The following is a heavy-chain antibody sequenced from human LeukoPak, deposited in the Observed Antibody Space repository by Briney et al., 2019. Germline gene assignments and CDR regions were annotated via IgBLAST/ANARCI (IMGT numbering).Heavy chain of an antibody. CDR3: AKDPDTYYDSSGYYRERGY. CDR2: ISGSDGST. J-gene: IGHJ4*02. D-gene: IGHD3-22*01. Sequence: GGSLRLSCAASGFTFSSDAMSWVRQAPGKGLEWVSAISGSDGSTYYADSVKGRFTISRDNSKNTLYLQMNSLRAEDTAVYYCAKDPDTYYDSSGYYRERGYWGQGTLVTVSS. CDR1: GFTFSSDA. V-gene: IGHV3-23*01.